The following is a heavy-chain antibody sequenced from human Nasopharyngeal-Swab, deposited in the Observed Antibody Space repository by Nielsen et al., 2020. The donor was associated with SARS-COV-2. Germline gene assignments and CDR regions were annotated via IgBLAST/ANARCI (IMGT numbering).Heavy chain of an antibody. D-gene: IGHD3-3*01. Sequence: WIRQPPGKGLEWVGFIRSKAYGGTTEYAASVKGRFTISRDDSKSIAYLQMNSLKTEDTAVYYCTRSQREGITIFGVVHWFDPWGQGTLVTVSP. J-gene: IGHJ5*02. V-gene: IGHV3-49*02. CDR2: IRSKAYGGTT. CDR3: TRSQREGITIFGVVHWFDP.